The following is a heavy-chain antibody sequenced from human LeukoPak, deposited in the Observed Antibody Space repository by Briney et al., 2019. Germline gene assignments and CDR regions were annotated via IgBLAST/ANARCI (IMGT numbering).Heavy chain of an antibody. J-gene: IGHJ5*02. Sequence: SETLSLTCTVSGGSISSSSYYWGWIRQPPGKGLEWIGSIYYSGSTYYNPSLKSRVTISVDTSKNQFSLKLSSVTAADTAVYYCARLESGGYCSSTSCYTWGQGTLVTVSS. V-gene: IGHV4-39*01. D-gene: IGHD2-2*01. CDR2: IYYSGST. CDR3: ARLESGGYCSSTSCYT. CDR1: GGSISSSSYY.